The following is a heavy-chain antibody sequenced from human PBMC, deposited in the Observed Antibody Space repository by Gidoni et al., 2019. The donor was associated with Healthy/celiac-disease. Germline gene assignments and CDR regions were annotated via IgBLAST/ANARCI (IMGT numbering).Heavy chain of an antibody. CDR3: ARADGRVGIGDIPY. CDR1: GLTFSSYG. D-gene: IGHD1-26*01. Sequence: QVQLVESGGGVVQPGRSLRRSCEASGLTFSSYGMHWVRQAPGKGLEWVAVIWYDGSNKYYADSVKGRFTISRDNSKNTLYLQMNSLRAEDTAVYYCARADGRVGIGDIPYWGQGTLVTVSS. CDR2: IWYDGSNK. J-gene: IGHJ4*02. V-gene: IGHV3-33*01.